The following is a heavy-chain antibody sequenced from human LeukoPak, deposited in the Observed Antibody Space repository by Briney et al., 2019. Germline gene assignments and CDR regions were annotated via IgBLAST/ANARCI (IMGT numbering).Heavy chain of an antibody. CDR3: AKAELGVDTFFDY. CDR2: LSGSGAGT. J-gene: IGHJ4*02. CDR1: GFTFSDYA. Sequence: GGVLRLSCAASGFTFSDYALGWVRQAPRRGLEWVATLSGSGAGTYYSDSVQGRFTISRDNSKRTLFLQMNSLRAEDTAFYYCAKAELGVDTFFDYWGQGTLVTVSS. V-gene: IGHV3-23*01. D-gene: IGHD3-3*01.